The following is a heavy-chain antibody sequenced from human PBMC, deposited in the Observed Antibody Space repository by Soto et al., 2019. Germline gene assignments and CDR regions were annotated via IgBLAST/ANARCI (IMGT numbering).Heavy chain of an antibody. Sequence: GGSMRLSCAASGFTFSSDWMHWVSQAQGKGRGWVARVNSYGSRTRYADSVRGRLTISRDNAKNTLYLQMNRLRAEDTAVYFCARDPPVCPYYDISSDYPDYWGQGTLVTVSS. CDR2: VNSYGSRT. CDR1: GFTFSSDW. CDR3: ARDPPVCPYYDISSDYPDY. D-gene: IGHD3-22*01. J-gene: IGHJ4*02. V-gene: IGHV3-74*01.